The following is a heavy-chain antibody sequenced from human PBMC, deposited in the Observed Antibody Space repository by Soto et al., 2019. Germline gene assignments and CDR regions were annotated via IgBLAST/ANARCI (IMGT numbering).Heavy chain of an antibody. D-gene: IGHD6-6*01. Sequence: QVQLQESGPGLVKPSETLSLTCTVSGGSISSYYWSWIRQPPGKGLEWIGYIYYRGSTNYNPSLKSRVTIPVDTSKNLRSLKLSSVNAADTAVYYCARGRSEDEGKSSSPFPYYYYYYVDVWGKGTTVTVSS. V-gene: IGHV4-59*01. J-gene: IGHJ6*03. CDR2: IYYRGST. CDR1: GGSISSYY. CDR3: ARGRSEDEGKSSSPFPYYYYYYVDV.